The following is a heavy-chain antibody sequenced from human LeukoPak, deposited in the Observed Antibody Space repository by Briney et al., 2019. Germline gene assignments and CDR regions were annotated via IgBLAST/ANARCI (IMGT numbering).Heavy chain of an antibody. CDR2: ISAYNGNT. D-gene: IGHD1-26*01. V-gene: IGHV1-18*01. CDR1: GYTFTSYG. Sequence: ASVKVSCKASGYTFTSYGISWVRQAPGQGLEWMGWISAYNGNTNYAQKLQGRVTMTTDTSTSTAYMELRGLRSDDTAVYYCARDEEGGSSPYFQHWGQGTLVTVSS. J-gene: IGHJ1*01. CDR3: ARDEEGGSSPYFQH.